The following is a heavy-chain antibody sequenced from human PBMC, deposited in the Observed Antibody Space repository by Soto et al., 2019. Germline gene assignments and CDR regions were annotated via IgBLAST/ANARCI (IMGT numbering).Heavy chain of an antibody. CDR2: INRSGST. D-gene: IGHD4-4*01. Sequence: QVQLQQWGAGLLKPSETLSLTCAVYSGSFSGYYWSWIRQPPGKGLEWIGEINRSGSTNYSPSLKSRVTISVDTSKNQFSLKLSSVTAADTGVYYCASNPTVTTGKAASFDSWGQGTLVTVSS. V-gene: IGHV4-34*01. CDR1: SGSFSGYY. CDR3: ASNPTVTTGKAASFDS. J-gene: IGHJ4*02.